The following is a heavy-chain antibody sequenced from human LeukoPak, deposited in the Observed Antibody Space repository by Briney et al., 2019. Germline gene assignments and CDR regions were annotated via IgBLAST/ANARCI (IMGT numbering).Heavy chain of an antibody. CDR1: GNTFTGYY. J-gene: IGHJ6*03. V-gene: IGHV1-2*02. Sequence: ASVKVSCKASGNTFTGYYMHWVRQAPGQGLEWMGWINPNSGGTNYAQKFQGRVTMTRDTSISTAYMELSRLRSDDTAVYYCARLRSSTSARWRAYYYMDVWGKGTTVTVSS. CDR3: ARLRSSTSARWRAYYYMDV. CDR2: INPNSGGT. D-gene: IGHD2-2*01.